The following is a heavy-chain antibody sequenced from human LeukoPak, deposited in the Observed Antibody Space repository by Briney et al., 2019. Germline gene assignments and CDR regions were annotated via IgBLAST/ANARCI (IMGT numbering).Heavy chain of an antibody. J-gene: IGHJ4*02. CDR2: IYTSGST. CDR1: GGSISSYY. Sequence: SETLSLTCTVSGGSISSYYWSWIRQPAGKGLEWIGRIYTSGSTNYNPSLKSRVTMSVDTSKNQFSLKLSSVTAADTAVYYCARGETLSQYYYDSSGYCFDYWGQGTLVTVSS. V-gene: IGHV4-4*07. CDR3: ARGETLSQYYYDSSGYCFDY. D-gene: IGHD3-22*01.